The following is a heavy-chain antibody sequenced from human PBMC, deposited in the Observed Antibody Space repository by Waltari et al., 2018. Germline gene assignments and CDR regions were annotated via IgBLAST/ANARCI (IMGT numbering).Heavy chain of an antibody. CDR3: AKVRLAYGFDAFDI. CDR1: GFTFSSYA. D-gene: IGHD3-16*01. V-gene: IGHV3-23*03. CDR2: IYSGGSST. J-gene: IGHJ3*02. Sequence: EVQLLESGGGLVQPGGSLRLSCAASGFTFSSYAMSWVRQAPGKGLEWVSVIYSGGSSTYYADSVKGRFTISRDNSKNTLYLQMNSLRAEDTAVYYCAKVRLAYGFDAFDIWGQGTMVTVSS.